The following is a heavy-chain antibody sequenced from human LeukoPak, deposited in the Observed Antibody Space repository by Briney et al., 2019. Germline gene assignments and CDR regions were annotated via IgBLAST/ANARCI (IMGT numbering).Heavy chain of an antibody. CDR1: GFTFSSYS. Sequence: GGSLRLSCAASGFTFSSYSMNWVRQAPGKGLEWVSSISSSSYIYYADSVKGRFTISRDNAKNSLYLQMNSLRAEDTAVYHCARIGYRSSSFDYWGQGTLVTVSS. D-gene: IGHD6-13*01. CDR3: ARIGYRSSSFDY. J-gene: IGHJ4*02. CDR2: ISSSSYI. V-gene: IGHV3-21*03.